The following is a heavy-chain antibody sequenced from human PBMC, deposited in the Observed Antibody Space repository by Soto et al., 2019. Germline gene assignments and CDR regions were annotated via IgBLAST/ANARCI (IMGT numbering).Heavy chain of an antibody. Sequence: SETLSLTCTVSGGSIINGDYYWTWIRQPPGKGLEWIGYIYYSGNTYYNPSLKSRVMISVDTSKNQFSLNLSSVTAADTAVYYCARSMVRGRYYGMDVWGQGTTVT. D-gene: IGHD3-10*01. V-gene: IGHV4-30-4*01. J-gene: IGHJ6*02. CDR2: IYYSGNT. CDR3: ARSMVRGRYYGMDV. CDR1: GGSIINGDYY.